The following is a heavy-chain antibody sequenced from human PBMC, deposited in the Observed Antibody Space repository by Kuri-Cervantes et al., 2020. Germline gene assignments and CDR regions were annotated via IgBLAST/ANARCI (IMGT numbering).Heavy chain of an antibody. J-gene: IGHJ6*02. CDR1: GFTFSSYS. V-gene: IGHV3-21*04. CDR3: ARGRGSSLDPYGMDV. Sequence: LTRATSGFTFSSYSMNWVRQAPGKGLEWVSSISSSSSYIYYADSVKGRFTISRDNPKNSLYLQMNSLRAEDTAVYYCARGRGSSLDPYGMDVWGQGTTVTVSS. D-gene: IGHD6-6*01. CDR2: ISSSSSYI.